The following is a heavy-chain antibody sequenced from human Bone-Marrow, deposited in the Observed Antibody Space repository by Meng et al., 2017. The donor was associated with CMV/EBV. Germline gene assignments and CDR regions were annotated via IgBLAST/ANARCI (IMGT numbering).Heavy chain of an antibody. CDR1: GYTFTSYG. CDR2: ISAYNGNT. J-gene: IGHJ6*01. CDR3: ARLPHTIFGVVNGMDV. Sequence: ASVKVSCKASGYTFTSYGISWVRQAPGQGLEWMGWISAYNGNTNYAQKLQGRVTMTTDTSTSTAYMELSSLRSEDTAAYYCARLPHTIFGVVNGMDVWGQGTTVTVSS. V-gene: IGHV1-18*01. D-gene: IGHD3-3*01.